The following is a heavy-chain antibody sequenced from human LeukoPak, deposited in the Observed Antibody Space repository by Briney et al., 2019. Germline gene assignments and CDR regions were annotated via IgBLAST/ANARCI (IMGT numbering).Heavy chain of an antibody. CDR3: ARVRGDFETD. V-gene: IGHV4-59*01. J-gene: IGHJ1*01. Sequence: SETLSLTCSASGGSISSYYWTWIRQPPGKGLEWIGYRYYSGSTTYNPSLKSRVTISVDTSKSQFSLKLISVTAADTAIYYCARVRGDFETDWGQGTLVTVSS. CDR2: RYYSGST. CDR1: GGSISSYY. D-gene: IGHD3-16*01.